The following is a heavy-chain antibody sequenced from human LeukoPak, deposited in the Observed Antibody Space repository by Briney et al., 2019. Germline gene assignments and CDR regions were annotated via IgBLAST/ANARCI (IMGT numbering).Heavy chain of an antibody. Sequence: PGGSLRLSCAASGFTFDDYGLSWVRQAPGKGLEWVSGINGGGTTYYSNSVKGRFTISRDTSKNTLDLQMNSLRVEDAAIYYCAKCLGPTETQFDYWGQGTLVTVSS. CDR1: GFTFDDYG. V-gene: IGHV3-23*01. CDR3: AKCLGPTETQFDY. CDR2: INGGGTT. J-gene: IGHJ4*02. D-gene: IGHD1-26*01.